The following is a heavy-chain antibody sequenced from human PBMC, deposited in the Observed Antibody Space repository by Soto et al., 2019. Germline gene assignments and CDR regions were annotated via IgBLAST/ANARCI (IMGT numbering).Heavy chain of an antibody. V-gene: IGHV3-9*01. Sequence: EVQLVESGGSLVQPGRSLRLSCAASGFTFDDYAMHWVRQAPGKGLEWVSGINWNSGNIGYADSVKGRFTISRDNAKNSLYLQMNSLRAEDTALYYCAKSSGGACCSYYMDVWGKGTTVTVSS. J-gene: IGHJ6*03. CDR2: INWNSGNI. CDR3: AKSSGGACCSYYMDV. CDR1: GFTFDDYA. D-gene: IGHD2-21*02.